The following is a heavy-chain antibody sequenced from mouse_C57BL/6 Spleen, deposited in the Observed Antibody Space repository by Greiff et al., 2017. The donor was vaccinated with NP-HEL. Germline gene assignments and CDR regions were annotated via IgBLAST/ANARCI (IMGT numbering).Heavy chain of an antibody. CDR1: GYTFTDYE. D-gene: IGHD2-5*01. V-gene: IGHV1-15*01. Sequence: VKLQESGAELVRPGASVTLSCKASGYTFTDYEMHWVKQTPVHGLEWIGAIDPETGGTAYNQKFKGKAILTADKSSSTAYMELRSLTSEDSAVYYCTNYYSNYGDDYWGQGTTLTVSS. CDR2: IDPETGGT. J-gene: IGHJ2*01. CDR3: TNYYSNYGDDY.